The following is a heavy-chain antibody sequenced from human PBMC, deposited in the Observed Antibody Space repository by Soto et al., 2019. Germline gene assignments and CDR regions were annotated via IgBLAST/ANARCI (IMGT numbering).Heavy chain of an antibody. CDR3: ARHLAVARLYSMDV. J-gene: IGHJ6*02. D-gene: IGHD2-15*01. CDR2: IKSDGSTT. V-gene: IGHV3-74*01. Sequence: DVQLVESGGGLVEPGGSLRLSCAASGFTLSSYWMHWVRQAPGKGLVWVSHIKSDGSTTTYADSVKGRFTISRDNAKNTLYLQMNSLRVEDTAVYYCARHLAVARLYSMDVWGQGTTVTVSS. CDR1: GFTLSSYW.